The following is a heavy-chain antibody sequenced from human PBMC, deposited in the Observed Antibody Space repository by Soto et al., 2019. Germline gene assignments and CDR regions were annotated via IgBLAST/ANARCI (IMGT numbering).Heavy chain of an antibody. V-gene: IGHV1-69*06. D-gene: IGHD3-9*01. J-gene: IGHJ5*02. CDR1: GGTFSNYA. CDR2: ITPIFDTT. CDR3: ARYPTSLNNWFDP. Sequence: QIHLVQSGAEVKKPGSSVKISCKASGGTFSNYAISWVRQAPGQGLEWMGGITPIFDTTNYAQKLQGRLTITAATSTSTAYMELSGLRSDDTAIYFCARYPTSLNNWFDPWGQGTLVTVSS.